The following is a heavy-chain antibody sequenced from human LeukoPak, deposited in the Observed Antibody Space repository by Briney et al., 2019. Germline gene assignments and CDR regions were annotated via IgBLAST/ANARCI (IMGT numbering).Heavy chain of an antibody. CDR2: IYYSGST. Sequence: SETLSLTCTASGGSISSSSYYWGWIRQPPGKGLEWIGSIYYSGSTYYNPSLKSRVTISVDTSKNQFSLKLSSVTAADTAVYYCARVNFDSSGYQNIGDDAFDIWGQGTMVTVSS. D-gene: IGHD3-22*01. J-gene: IGHJ3*02. V-gene: IGHV4-39*07. CDR3: ARVNFDSSGYQNIGDDAFDI. CDR1: GGSISSSSYY.